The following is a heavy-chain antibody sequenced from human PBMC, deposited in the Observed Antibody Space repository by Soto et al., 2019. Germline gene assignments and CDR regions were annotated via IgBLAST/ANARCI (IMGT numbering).Heavy chain of an antibody. CDR2: IRPDNGNR. V-gene: IGHV1-18*01. Sequence: ASVKVSCKTSGYTFSTSGISWVRQAPGQGLEWVGWIRPDNGNRKSAQKFQGRVTMTEDTSTDAAYMELSSLRSEDTAVYYCAGITMIVVGAYGMDVWGQGTTVTVSS. CDR1: GYTFSTSG. D-gene: IGHD3-22*01. CDR3: AGITMIVVGAYGMDV. J-gene: IGHJ6*02.